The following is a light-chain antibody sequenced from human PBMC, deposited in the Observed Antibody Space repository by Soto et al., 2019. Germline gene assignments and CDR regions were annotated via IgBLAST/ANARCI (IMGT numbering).Light chain of an antibody. CDR3: QVWDSSTDHPV. J-gene: IGLJ2*01. CDR2: DDS. CDR1: NIGSKS. Sequence: SYELTQPPSVSVAPGQTARITCGGSNIGSKSVHWYQQKPDQAPVMVVYDDSDRPSGIPERFSGANSGNTATLTISRVEAGDEADYYCQVWDSSTDHPVFGGGTQLTVL. V-gene: IGLV3-21*02.